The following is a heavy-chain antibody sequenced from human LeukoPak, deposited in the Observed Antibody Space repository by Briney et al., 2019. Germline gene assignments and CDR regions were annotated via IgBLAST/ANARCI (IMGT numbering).Heavy chain of an antibody. CDR2: MNPNSGNT. J-gene: IGHJ4*02. V-gene: IGHV1-8*01. CDR3: ARGNYFGSGSFDN. D-gene: IGHD3-10*01. CDR1: GHTFSSYE. Sequence: ASVTVSCKASGHTFSSYEINWVRQATGQGLEWLGWMNPNSGNTGYAQTFRGRVTMTRNTSISTAYMELSSLRSEDTAVYYCARGNYFGSGSFDNWGQGTLVTVSS.